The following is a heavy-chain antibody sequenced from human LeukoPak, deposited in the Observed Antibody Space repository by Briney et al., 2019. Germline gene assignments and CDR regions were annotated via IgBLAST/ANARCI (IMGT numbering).Heavy chain of an antibody. CDR3: ARDAHYYDSSGYYGSGFDY. D-gene: IGHD3-22*01. Sequence: GGSLRLSCAASGFTFSSYTMHWVRQAPGKGLEWVAVIWYDGSNKYYADSVKGRFTISRDNSKNTLYLQMNSLRAEDTAVYYCARDAHYYDSSGYYGSGFDYWGQGTLVTVSS. V-gene: IGHV3-33*08. CDR1: GFTFSSYT. CDR2: IWYDGSNK. J-gene: IGHJ4*02.